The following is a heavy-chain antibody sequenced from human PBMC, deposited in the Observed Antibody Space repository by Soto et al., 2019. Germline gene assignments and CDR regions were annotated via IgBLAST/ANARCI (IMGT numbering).Heavy chain of an antibody. CDR3: AKDRALYYYDSSGYTDDAFDI. J-gene: IGHJ3*02. V-gene: IGHV3-23*01. CDR1: GFTFSSYA. Sequence: GGSLRLSCAASGFTFSSYAMSWVRQAPGKGLEWVSAISGSGGSTYYADSVKGRFTISRDNSKNTLYLQMNSLRAEDTAVYYCAKDRALYYYDSSGYTDDAFDIWGQGTMVTVSS. CDR2: ISGSGGST. D-gene: IGHD3-22*01.